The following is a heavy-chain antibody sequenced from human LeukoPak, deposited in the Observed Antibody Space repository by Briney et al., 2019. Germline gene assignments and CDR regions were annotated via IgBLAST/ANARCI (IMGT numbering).Heavy chain of an antibody. Sequence: SETLSLTCTVSGGSISSGGYYWSWIRQHPGKGLEWIGYIYYSGSTYYNPSLKSRVTISVDTSKNQFSLKLSSVTAADTAAYYCARDLHNDSHYGMDVWGQGTTVTVSS. D-gene: IGHD2-15*01. V-gene: IGHV4-31*03. CDR1: GGSISSGGYY. CDR2: IYYSGST. J-gene: IGHJ6*02. CDR3: ARDLHNDSHYGMDV.